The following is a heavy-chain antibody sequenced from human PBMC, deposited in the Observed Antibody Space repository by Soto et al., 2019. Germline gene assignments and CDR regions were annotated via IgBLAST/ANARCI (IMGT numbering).Heavy chain of an antibody. V-gene: IGHV1-18*01. Sequence: QVQLVQFGAEVKKPGASVKVSCKASGYTFTSNGISWVRQAPGQGLEWMGWISAYNGNTNYAQKLQGRVTMTTDTSTSTAYMELRSLRSDDTAVYYCARAGYCSSTSCYRTYYFDYWGQGTLVTVSS. CDR2: ISAYNGNT. CDR1: GYTFTSNG. D-gene: IGHD2-2*01. CDR3: ARAGYCSSTSCYRTYYFDY. J-gene: IGHJ4*02.